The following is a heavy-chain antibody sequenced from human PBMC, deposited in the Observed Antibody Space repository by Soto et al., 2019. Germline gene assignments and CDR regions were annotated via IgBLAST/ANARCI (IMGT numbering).Heavy chain of an antibody. Sequence: QVQLVQSGAEVKKPGASVKVSCTASGYTFTGYYMHWVRQAPGQGLEWMGWINPNSGGTNYAQKFQGWVTMTRDTSISTAYMELSRLRSDDTAVYYCARAGTTRNQLSYRGWFDPWGQGTLVTVSS. CDR1: GYTFTGYY. V-gene: IGHV1-2*04. D-gene: IGHD1-1*01. CDR3: ARAGTTRNQLSYRGWFDP. CDR2: INPNSGGT. J-gene: IGHJ5*02.